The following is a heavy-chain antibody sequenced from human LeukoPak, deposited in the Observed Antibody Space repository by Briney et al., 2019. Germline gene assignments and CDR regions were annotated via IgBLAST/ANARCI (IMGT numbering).Heavy chain of an antibody. CDR1: GGTFSSYA. V-gene: IGHV1-8*02. D-gene: IGHD5-12*01. Sequence: ASVKVSCKASGGTFSSYAISWVRQATGQGLEWMGWMNPNSGNTGYAQKSQGRVTMTRDTSISTAYMELTSLTSDDTAVYYCARTLRGYSGYGSWGQGTLVTVSS. J-gene: IGHJ5*02. CDR2: MNPNSGNT. CDR3: ARTLRGYSGYGS.